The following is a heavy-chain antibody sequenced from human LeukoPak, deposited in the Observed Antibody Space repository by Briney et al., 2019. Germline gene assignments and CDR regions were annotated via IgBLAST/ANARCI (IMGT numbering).Heavy chain of an antibody. CDR1: GFTFSSYG. V-gene: IGHV3-33*01. J-gene: IGHJ5*02. CDR3: ARGASIAAAGTGEKSNWFDP. D-gene: IGHD6-13*01. CDR2: IWSDGSNK. Sequence: GGSLRLSCAASGFTFSSYGMHWVRQAPGKGLEWVAGIWSDGSNKYHADSVKGRFTISRDNSKNTLYLQMNSLRAEDTAVYYCARGASIAAAGTGEKSNWFDPWGQGTLVTVSS.